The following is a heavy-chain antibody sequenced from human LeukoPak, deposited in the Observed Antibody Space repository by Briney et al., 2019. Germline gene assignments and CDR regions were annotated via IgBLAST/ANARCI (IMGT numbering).Heavy chain of an antibody. CDR1: GYTFTGYY. D-gene: IGHD3-10*01. V-gene: IGHV1-18*04. Sequence: ASVKVSCKASGYTFTGYYMHWVRQAPGQGLEWMGWITAYNDNTNYAQKLQGRVTMTTDTSTSTAYMELRSLRSDDTAVYYCARALLWFGEPSHIDYWGQGALVTASS. CDR3: ARALLWFGEPSHIDY. CDR2: ITAYNDNT. J-gene: IGHJ4*02.